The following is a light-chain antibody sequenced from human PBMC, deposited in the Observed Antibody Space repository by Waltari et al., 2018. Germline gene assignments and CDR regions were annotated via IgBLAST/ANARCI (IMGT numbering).Light chain of an antibody. CDR2: WAS. CDR1: QSVLYTSNNKNY. J-gene: IGKJ5*01. Sequence: DIVMTQSPDSLVVSLGERATINCKSSQSVLYTSNNKNYLAWYQQKPGQSPKLLIYWASTRVSGVPDRFSGSGSGTDFTLTISSLQAEDVAVYHCQQYHSSPSFGQGTRLEIK. CDR3: QQYHSSPS. V-gene: IGKV4-1*01.